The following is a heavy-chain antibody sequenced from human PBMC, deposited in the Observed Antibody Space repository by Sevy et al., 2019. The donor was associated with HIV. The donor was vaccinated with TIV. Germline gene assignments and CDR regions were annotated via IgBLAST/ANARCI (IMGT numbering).Heavy chain of an antibody. D-gene: IGHD1-7*01. CDR1: GYTFTGYY. CDR2: INPNSGGT. J-gene: IGHJ4*02. CDR3: ARGSLELELQDY. Sequence: ASVKVSCKASGYTFTGYYMHWVRQAPGQGLEWMGRINPNSGGTNYAQKFQGRVTMTRDTSIRTAYMELSRLRADDTAVYYCARGSLELELQDYWGQGTLVTVSS. V-gene: IGHV1-2*06.